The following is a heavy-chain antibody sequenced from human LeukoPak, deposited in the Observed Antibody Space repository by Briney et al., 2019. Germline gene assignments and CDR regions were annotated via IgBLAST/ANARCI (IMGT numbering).Heavy chain of an antibody. Sequence: GASVKVSCKASGYTFAGYYMHWVRQAPGQGPEWMGWINPNSGGTNYAQRFQGRVTMTRDRSITTGYMELIRLRSDDTAVYYCARDRSSGWAGYAFDIWGQGTMVTVSS. CDR3: ARDRSSGWAGYAFDI. J-gene: IGHJ3*02. V-gene: IGHV1-2*02. CDR1: GYTFAGYY. CDR2: INPNSGGT. D-gene: IGHD6-19*01.